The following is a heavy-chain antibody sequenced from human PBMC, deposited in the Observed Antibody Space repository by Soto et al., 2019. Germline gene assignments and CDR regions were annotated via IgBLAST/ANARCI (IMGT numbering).Heavy chain of an antibody. CDR1: GGPISSYY. CDR3: ARLEGLATISYYFDF. Sequence: SETLSLTCTVSGGPISSYYWSWIRQPPGKGLEWIGYIYYSGSTNYNPSLKSRVTISVDTSKNQFSLKLNSVTAADSAVYFCARLEGLATISYYFDFWGPGALVTVSS. D-gene: IGHD3-9*01. CDR2: IYYSGST. J-gene: IGHJ4*02. V-gene: IGHV4-59*08.